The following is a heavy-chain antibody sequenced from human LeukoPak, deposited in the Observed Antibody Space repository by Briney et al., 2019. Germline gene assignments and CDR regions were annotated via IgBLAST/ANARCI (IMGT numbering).Heavy chain of an antibody. CDR3: ARDGIVGSPLFKFDY. V-gene: IGHV3-30*03. Sequence: GKSLRLSCAASGFTFSSYGMHWVRQAPGKGLEWVAVIPSDGSDKYYADSVKGRFTISRDNSKNTLYLQMNSLRAEDTAVYYCARDGIVGSPLFKFDYWGQGTLVTVSS. D-gene: IGHD1-26*01. CDR1: GFTFSSYG. CDR2: IPSDGSDK. J-gene: IGHJ4*02.